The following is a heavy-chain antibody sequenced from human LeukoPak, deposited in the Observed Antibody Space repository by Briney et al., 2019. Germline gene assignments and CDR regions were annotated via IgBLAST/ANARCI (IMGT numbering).Heavy chain of an antibody. Sequence: GGSLRLSCAASGFTFSSYGMHWVRQAPGKGLDWVAVIWYDGSNKYYADSVKGRFTISRDNSKNTLYLQMNSLRAEDTAVYYCARELGIAVAGFDYWGQGTLVTVSS. V-gene: IGHV3-33*01. D-gene: IGHD6-19*01. CDR3: ARELGIAVAGFDY. J-gene: IGHJ4*02. CDR1: GFTFSSYG. CDR2: IWYDGSNK.